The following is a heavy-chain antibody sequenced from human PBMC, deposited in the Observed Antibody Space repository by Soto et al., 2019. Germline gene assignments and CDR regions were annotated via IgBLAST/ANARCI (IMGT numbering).Heavy chain of an antibody. J-gene: IGHJ6*03. CDR3: ARAPLEAEQLVVNYYYYYYMDV. D-gene: IGHD6-13*01. Sequence: LSLTCTVSGGSISSGGYYWSWIRQHPGKGLEWIGYIYYSGSTYYNPSLKSRVTISVDTSKNQFSLKLSSVTAADTAVYYCARAPLEAEQLVVNYYYYYYMDVWGKGTTVTVSS. V-gene: IGHV4-31*03. CDR2: IYYSGST. CDR1: GGSISSGGYY.